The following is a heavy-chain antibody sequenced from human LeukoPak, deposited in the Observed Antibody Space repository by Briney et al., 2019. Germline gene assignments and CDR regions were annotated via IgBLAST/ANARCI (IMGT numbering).Heavy chain of an antibody. V-gene: IGHV1-18*01. J-gene: IGHJ6*03. Sequence: GASVKVSCKASGYTFTSYGISWVRQAPGQGPEWMGWISAYNGNTNYAQKLQGRVTMTTDTSTSTAYMELRSLRSDDTAVYYCARRGCTNGVCYTPPYYMDVWGKGTTVTVSS. CDR3: ARRGCTNGVCYTPPYYMDV. D-gene: IGHD2-8*01. CDR1: GYTFTSYG. CDR2: ISAYNGNT.